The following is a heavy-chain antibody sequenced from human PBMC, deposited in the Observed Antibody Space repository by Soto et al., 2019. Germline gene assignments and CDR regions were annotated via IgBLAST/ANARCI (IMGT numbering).Heavy chain of an antibody. Sequence: SETLSLTCTVSGGSISSYFWRWLRQYPGEGLEWIGYIFYSGTNNYSPSLKSRVTMSLGTAKNQFSLNLTSVTAADTAVYYCARGRGGTYDAFDIWAPVKMVA. V-gene: IGHV4-59*01. J-gene: IGHJ3*02. D-gene: IGHD1-26*01. CDR1: GGSISSYF. CDR3: ARGRGGTYDAFDI. CDR2: IFYSGTN.